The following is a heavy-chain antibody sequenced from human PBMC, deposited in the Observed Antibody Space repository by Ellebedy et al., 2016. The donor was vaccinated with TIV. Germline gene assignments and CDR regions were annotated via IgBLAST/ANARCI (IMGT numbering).Heavy chain of an antibody. CDR1: GYTFASYD. CDR2: MNPKSGNT. J-gene: IGHJ4*02. Sequence: AASVKVSCKASGYTFASYDINWVRQANGQGLEWMGWMNPKSGNTGYAQKFQGRVTMTRNTSISTAFMELSSLRSEDMAVYYCARGRRDNWSSYLFDHWGQGTLVPVSS. V-gene: IGHV1-8*01. D-gene: IGHD1-1*01. CDR3: ARGRRDNWSSYLFDH.